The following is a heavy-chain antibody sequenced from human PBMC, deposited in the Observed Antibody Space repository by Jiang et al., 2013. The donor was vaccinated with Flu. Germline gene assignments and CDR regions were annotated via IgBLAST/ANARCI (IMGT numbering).Heavy chain of an antibody. J-gene: IGHJ4*02. V-gene: IGHV5-51*01. CDR3: ARNLRAYSDTTGYYYAS. D-gene: IGHD3-22*01. Sequence: LKISCKGSGFTFTKYWIAWVRQMPGKGLEWMGIIYPADSDTRYSPSFQGQVTISADKSISTAYLQWSSLEASDTAMYYCARNLRAYSDTTGYYYASWGQGTLVTVSS. CDR2: IYPADSDT. CDR1: GFTFTKYW.